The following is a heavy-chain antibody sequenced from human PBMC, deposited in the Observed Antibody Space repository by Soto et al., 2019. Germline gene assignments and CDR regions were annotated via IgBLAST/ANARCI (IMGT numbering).Heavy chain of an antibody. Sequence: EVQLVESRGGLVQPGGSLRLSCAASGFTFSSYWMSWVRQAPGKGLEWVANIKQDGSEKYYVDSVKGRFTISRDNANNSLFLQMSSLRAEDTAIYYCATSRTFDYWGQGTLVTVSS. CDR2: IKQDGSEK. CDR3: ATSRTFDY. D-gene: IGHD6-13*01. J-gene: IGHJ4*02. CDR1: GFTFSSYW. V-gene: IGHV3-7*01.